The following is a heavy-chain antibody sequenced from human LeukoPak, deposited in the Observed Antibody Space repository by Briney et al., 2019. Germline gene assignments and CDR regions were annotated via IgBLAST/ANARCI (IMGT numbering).Heavy chain of an antibody. D-gene: IGHD5-24*01. Sequence: SETLSLTCTVSGGGLSYYWGWIRQPPGKGLEWIGTIFYSGNTYYNPSLKSRVTISVDTSKNQFSLKLSSVTAADTAVYYCARVSGEMATINWFDPWGQGTLVTVSS. V-gene: IGHV4-39*07. J-gene: IGHJ5*02. CDR1: GGGLSYY. CDR3: ARVSGEMATINWFDP. CDR2: IFYSGNT.